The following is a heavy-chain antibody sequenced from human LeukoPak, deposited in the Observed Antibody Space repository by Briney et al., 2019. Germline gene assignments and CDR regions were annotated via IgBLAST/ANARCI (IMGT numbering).Heavy chain of an antibody. CDR3: TTGMTTVTPSVKSFDY. V-gene: IGHV3-15*01. Sequence: GGTLRLSCAASGFTFSNHGMNWVRQAPGKGLEWVGRIKSKTDGGTTDYAAPVKGRFTISRDDSKNTLYLQMNSLKTEDTAVYYCTTGMTTVTPSVKSFDYWGQGTLVTVSS. CDR1: GFTFSNHG. CDR2: IKSKTDGGTT. J-gene: IGHJ4*02. D-gene: IGHD4-17*01.